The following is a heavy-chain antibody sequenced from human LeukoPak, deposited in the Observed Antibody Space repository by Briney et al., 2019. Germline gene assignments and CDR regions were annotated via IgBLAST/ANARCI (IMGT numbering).Heavy chain of an antibody. CDR3: ARHSRLDKSSLSWADY. CDR1: GGSISNCY. J-gene: IGHJ4*02. D-gene: IGHD2-2*03. Sequence: SETLSLTCTVSGGSISNCYWSWIRQPPGKGLEWIGYIYYSGSTNYNPSLKSRITISVDTSKNQFSLRLSSVTVADTAVYYCARHSRLDKSSLSWADYWGQGTLVTVSS. CDR2: IYYSGST. V-gene: IGHV4-59*08.